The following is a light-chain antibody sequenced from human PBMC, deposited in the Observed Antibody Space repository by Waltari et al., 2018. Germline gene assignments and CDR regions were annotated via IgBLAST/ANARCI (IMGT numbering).Light chain of an antibody. CDR3: QTWSTGVNWL. CDR1: SGHIKYA. CDR2: VNREGSH. V-gene: IGLV4-69*01. Sequence: QLVLTQSPSASASLGASVKLTCTLTSGHIKYAIAWYQQKPEKGPRFFMTVNREGSHNKGDGLPDRFSGSSSGTERYLTISSLQSEDEADYYCQTWSTGVNWLFGGGTKLTVL. J-gene: IGLJ3*02.